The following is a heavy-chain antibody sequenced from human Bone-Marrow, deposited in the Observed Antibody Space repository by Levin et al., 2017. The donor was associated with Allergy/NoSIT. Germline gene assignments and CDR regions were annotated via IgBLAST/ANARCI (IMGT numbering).Heavy chain of an antibody. CDR2: IIPIFGTA. CDR1: GGTFSSYA. CDR3: ARDRRGAAGKPGDWFDP. V-gene: IGHV1-69*13. Sequence: SVKVSCKASGGTFSSYAISWVRQAPGQGLEWMGGIIPIFGTANYAQKFQGRVTITADESTSTAYMELSSLRSEDTAVYYCARDRRGAAGKPGDWFDPWGQGTLVTVSS. D-gene: IGHD6-13*01. J-gene: IGHJ5*02.